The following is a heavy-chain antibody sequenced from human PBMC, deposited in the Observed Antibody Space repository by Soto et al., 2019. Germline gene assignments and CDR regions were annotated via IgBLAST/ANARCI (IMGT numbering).Heavy chain of an antibody. CDR1: GFTFSSYS. J-gene: IGHJ3*02. CDR2: ISSSSSPI. CDR3: VRGGRGCTRGDVFDM. Sequence: EVQLVESGGGLVKPGGSLRLSCVDSGFTFSSYSMNWVRQAPGKGLEWVSSISSSSSPIFYADSLKGRFTISRDNARNSLYLQMNGLRAEDTAGYYCVRGGRGCTRGDVFDMWGQGTMVTVSS. V-gene: IGHV3-21*06. D-gene: IGHD1-26*01.